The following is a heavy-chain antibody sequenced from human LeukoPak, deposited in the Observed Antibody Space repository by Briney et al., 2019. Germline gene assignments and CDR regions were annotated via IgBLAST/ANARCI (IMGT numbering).Heavy chain of an antibody. J-gene: IGHJ4*02. V-gene: IGHV4-59*01. CDR1: GGSIGNYY. CDR2: IYYSGTT. D-gene: IGHD1-26*01. CDR3: ARDLLVGATRVIDY. Sequence: SETLSLTCTVSGGSIGNYYWTWIRQPPGKGLEWIGFIYYSGTTNDNPSLKSRVTISLDTSKNQFSLKVSSVTAADTAVYYCARDLLVGATRVIDYWGQGTLVTVSS.